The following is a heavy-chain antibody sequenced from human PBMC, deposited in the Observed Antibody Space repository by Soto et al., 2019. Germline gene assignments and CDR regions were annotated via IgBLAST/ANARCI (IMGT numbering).Heavy chain of an antibody. V-gene: IGHV2-5*01. CDR3: AKSGSSGWYGWFDP. CDR2: IYWNDDK. J-gene: IGHJ5*02. CDR1: GFSLRTSGVG. D-gene: IGHD6-19*01. Sequence: SGPTLVNPTQTPTLTYIFSGFSLRTSGVGVGWIRQPPGKALEWLGFIYWNDDKRYSPSLKSRLTITKDTSKNQVVLTMTNMDPVDTATYYCAKSGSSGWYGWFDPWGQGTLVTTPQ.